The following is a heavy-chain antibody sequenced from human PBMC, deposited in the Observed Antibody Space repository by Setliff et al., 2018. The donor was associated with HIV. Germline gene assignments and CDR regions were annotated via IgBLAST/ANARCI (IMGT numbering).Heavy chain of an antibody. Sequence: SSETLSLTCSVSGGSISSGEYYWSWIRQPPGKGLEWLGYISSSGGTDYNPSLNSRIIISIDTSKNQFSLRLSSVTAADTAVYFCARVLPYDSTGFLLYYFDNWGQGTLVTV. D-gene: IGHD3-22*01. V-gene: IGHV4-30-4*08. CDR2: ISSSGGT. CDR3: ARVLPYDSTGFLLYYFDN. CDR1: GGSISSGEYY. J-gene: IGHJ4*02.